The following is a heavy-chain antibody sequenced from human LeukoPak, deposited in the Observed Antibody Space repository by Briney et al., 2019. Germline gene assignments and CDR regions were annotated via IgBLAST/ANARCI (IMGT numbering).Heavy chain of an antibody. D-gene: IGHD3-22*01. CDR3: ARSDSSAYGNY. CDR2: INSDGSST. Sequence: PGGSLRLSCAASGFTFSRYWMHWVRQAPEKGLVWVSRINSDGSSTNYADSVKGRFTISRDNAKNTLYLQMNSLRAEDTAVYYCARSDSSAYGNYWGQGTLVTVSS. CDR1: GFTFSRYW. V-gene: IGHV3-74*01. J-gene: IGHJ4*02.